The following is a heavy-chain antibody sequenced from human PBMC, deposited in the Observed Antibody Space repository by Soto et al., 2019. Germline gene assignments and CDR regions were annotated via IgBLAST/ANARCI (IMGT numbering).Heavy chain of an antibody. CDR1: GGTFSSYT. V-gene: IGHV1-69*02. CDR2: IIPILGIA. Sequence: QVQLVQSGAEVKKPGSSVKVSCKASGGTFSSYTISWVRQAPGQGLEWMGRIIPILGIANYAQKFQGRVTISADKSTSTAYMELSGLRSEDKAVYYWARVIRPYGDHGVGYFAYWGQGTLVTVSS. D-gene: IGHD4-17*01. CDR3: ARVIRPYGDHGVGYFAY. J-gene: IGHJ4*02.